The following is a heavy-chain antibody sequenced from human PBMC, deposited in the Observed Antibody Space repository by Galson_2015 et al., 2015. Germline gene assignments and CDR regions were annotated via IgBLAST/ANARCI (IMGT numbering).Heavy chain of an antibody. CDR3: ANLGYSYGFSSYYYYGMDV. Sequence: SLRLSCAASGFTFSSYAMHWVRQAPGKGLEYVSAISSNGGSTYYADSVKGRFTISRDNSKNTLYLQMNGLRAEDTAVYYCANLGYSYGFSSYYYYGMDVWGQGTTVTVSS. CDR1: GFTFSSYA. CDR2: ISSNGGST. V-gene: IGHV3-64*04. J-gene: IGHJ6*02. D-gene: IGHD5-18*01.